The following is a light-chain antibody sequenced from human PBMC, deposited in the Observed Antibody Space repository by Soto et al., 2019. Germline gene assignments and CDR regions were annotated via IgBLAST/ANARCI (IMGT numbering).Light chain of an antibody. V-gene: IGKV1-13*02. CDR3: QQYIAYPHT. CDR2: DAS. Sequence: IQLTQSPSSLSASVGDRVTITCRASQGITTALAWYQQTPGKPPKVLIFDASSLESGVPSRFSGRGSGTDFTLTISSLQPEDFASYFCQQYIAYPHTFGQGTKLEIK. CDR1: QGITTA. J-gene: IGKJ2*01.